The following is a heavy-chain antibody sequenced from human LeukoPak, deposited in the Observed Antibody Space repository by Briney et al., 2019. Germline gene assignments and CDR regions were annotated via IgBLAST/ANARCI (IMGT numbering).Heavy chain of an antibody. CDR1: GFTFSSYG. Sequence: PGGSLRLSCAASGFTFSSYGMHWVRQAPGKGLEWVAVIWYDGSNKYYADSVKGRFTISRDNSKNTLYLQMNSLRAEDTAVYYCARGSVREYNYYYGMDGWGQGTTVTVSS. D-gene: IGHD3-10*01. CDR3: ARGSVREYNYYYGMDG. CDR2: IWYDGSNK. J-gene: IGHJ6*02. V-gene: IGHV3-33*01.